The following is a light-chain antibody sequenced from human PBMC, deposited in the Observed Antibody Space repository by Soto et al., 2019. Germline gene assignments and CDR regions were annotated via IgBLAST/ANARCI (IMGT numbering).Light chain of an antibody. CDR3: KQYNSYRT. V-gene: IGKV1-5*01. Sequence: DFQMTQSPSTLSASVGVRVTITCRASQSISSWLAWYQQKPGKDPKLLIYDASSLESGVPSRISGSGSGTEFALSISSLQPDDFATYYCKQYNSYRTFDQGTKVEIK. CDR1: QSISSW. J-gene: IGKJ1*01. CDR2: DAS.